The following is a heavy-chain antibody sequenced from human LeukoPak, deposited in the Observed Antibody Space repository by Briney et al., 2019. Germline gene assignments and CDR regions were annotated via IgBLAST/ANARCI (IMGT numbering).Heavy chain of an antibody. CDR2: VSSNGGST. D-gene: IGHD4-17*01. V-gene: IGHV3-23*01. CDR3: VKGGDQDY. Sequence: PGGSLRLSCAASGFTFNRYDINWVRRAPGKGLEWVSAVSSNGGSTYHADSVKGRFSVSRDNSKNTVFLQMNSLRVGDTGVYYCVKGGDQDYWGQGTLVTVSS. CDR1: GFTFNRYD. J-gene: IGHJ4*02.